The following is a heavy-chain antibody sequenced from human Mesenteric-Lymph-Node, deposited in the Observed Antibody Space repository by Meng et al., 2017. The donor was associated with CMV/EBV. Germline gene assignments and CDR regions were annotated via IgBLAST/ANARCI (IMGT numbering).Heavy chain of an antibody. CDR3: ARGVGSSSRFDP. CDR1: GGSVSSGNYY. D-gene: IGHD6-13*01. V-gene: IGHV4-61*01. CDR2: IYYSGST. J-gene: IGHJ5*02. Sequence: SETLSLTCTVSGGSVSSGNYYWSWIRQPPGKGLEWIGYIYYSGSTNYNPSLKSRVTISVDTSKNQFSLKLSSVTAADTAVYYCARGVGSSSRFDPWGQGTLVTVSS.